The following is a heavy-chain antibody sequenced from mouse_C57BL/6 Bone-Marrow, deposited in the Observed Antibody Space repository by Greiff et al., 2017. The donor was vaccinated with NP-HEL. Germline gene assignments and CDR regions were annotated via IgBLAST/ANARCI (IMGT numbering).Heavy chain of an antibody. Sequence: EVQLQQSGAELVRPGASVKLSCTASGFNIKDYYMHWVKQRPEQGLEWIGRIDPEDGDTEYAPKFQGKATMTADTSSNTAYLQLSSLTSEDTAVYYCTTGWLPPYWYFDVWGTGTTVTVSS. D-gene: IGHD2-2*01. J-gene: IGHJ1*03. CDR1: GFNIKDYY. CDR3: TTGWLPPYWYFDV. V-gene: IGHV14-1*01. CDR2: IDPEDGDT.